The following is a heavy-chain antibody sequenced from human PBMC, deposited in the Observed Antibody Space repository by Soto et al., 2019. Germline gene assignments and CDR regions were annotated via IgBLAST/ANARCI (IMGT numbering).Heavy chain of an antibody. CDR3: ARDPLAADY. Sequence: EVQLVESGGGLVQPGGSLRLSCAASGFTVSTKYMSWVLQAPGKGLEWVSVIYSGGSTFYADSVRGRFTISRDNSKNTVTLQMKSLRAEDTAVYYCARDPLAADYWGQGTLVTVSS. CDR2: IYSGGST. D-gene: IGHD3-16*01. V-gene: IGHV3-66*01. CDR1: GFTVSTKY. J-gene: IGHJ4*02.